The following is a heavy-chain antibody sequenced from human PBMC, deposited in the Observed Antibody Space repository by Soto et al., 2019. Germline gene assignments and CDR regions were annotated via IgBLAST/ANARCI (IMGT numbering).Heavy chain of an antibody. V-gene: IGHV1-58*01. J-gene: IGHJ6*02. CDR1: GFTFTSYA. CDR3: EAGLGSSGRGHLDYYYYYGMDV. Sequence: SVKVSCKASGFTFTSYAVQWVRQARGQGLEWIGWIVVGSGNTNYAQKFQERVTITRDMSTSTAYMELSSLRSEDTAVYYCEAGLGSSGRGHLDYYYYYGMDVWGQGTTVTVSS. CDR2: IVVGSGNT. D-gene: IGHD6-6*01.